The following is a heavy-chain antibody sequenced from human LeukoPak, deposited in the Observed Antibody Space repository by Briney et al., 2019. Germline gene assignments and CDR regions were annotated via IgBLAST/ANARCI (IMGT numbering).Heavy chain of an antibody. CDR2: IYTSGST. V-gene: IGHV4-4*09. J-gene: IGHJ5*02. D-gene: IGHD2-2*01. Sequence: RSETLSLTCTVSGGSISSYYWSWIRKPPGKGLEWIGYIYTSGSTNYNPSLKSRVTISVDTSKNQFSLKLSSVTAADTAVYYCARLRYCSSTSCSYEGYNWFDPWGQGTLVTVSS. CDR3: ARLRYCSSTSCSYEGYNWFDP. CDR1: GGSISSYY.